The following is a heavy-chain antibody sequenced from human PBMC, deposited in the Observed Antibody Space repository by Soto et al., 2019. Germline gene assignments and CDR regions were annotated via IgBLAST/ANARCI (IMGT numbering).Heavy chain of an antibody. J-gene: IGHJ4*02. CDR1: GGTFSSYA. CDR2: ISAYNGNT. V-gene: IGHV1-18*01. D-gene: IGHD2-2*01. Sequence: ASVKVSCKASGGTFSSYAISCVRQAPGQGLEWMGWISAYNGNTNYAKKLQGRVTMTTDTSTSTAYMELRSLRSDDTAVYYCARDYCSSTSCPNRNFDYWGQGTLVTVSS. CDR3: ARDYCSSTSCPNRNFDY.